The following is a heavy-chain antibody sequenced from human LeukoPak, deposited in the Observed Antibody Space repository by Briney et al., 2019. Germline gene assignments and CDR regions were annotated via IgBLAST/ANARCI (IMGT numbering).Heavy chain of an antibody. CDR2: IWYEGSNK. J-gene: IGHJ4*01. CDR1: GFTLSTTA. D-gene: IGHD1-26*01. Sequence: ESGGSLRLSCAASGFTLSTTAMHWVRQAPGKGLEWVALIWYEGSNKDYADSVKGRFTISRDNSKNTVYLQMNSLRVEDTAVYYCAKDASAYSGSYFDSWGHGILVTVSS. CDR3: AKDASAYSGSYFDS. V-gene: IGHV3-33*06.